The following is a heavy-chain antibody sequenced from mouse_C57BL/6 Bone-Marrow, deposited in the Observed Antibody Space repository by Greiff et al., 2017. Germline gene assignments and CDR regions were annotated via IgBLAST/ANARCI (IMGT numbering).Heavy chain of an antibody. CDR3: AREFYYGSSYDMDY. J-gene: IGHJ4*01. D-gene: IGHD1-1*01. Sequence: SGPELVKPGASVKIPCKASGYTFTDYNMDWVKQSHGKSLEWIGDINPNNGGTIYNQKFKGKATLTVDKSSSTAYMELRSLTSEDTAVYYCAREFYYGSSYDMDYWGQGTSVTVSS. CDR1: GYTFTDYN. V-gene: IGHV1-18*01. CDR2: INPNNGGT.